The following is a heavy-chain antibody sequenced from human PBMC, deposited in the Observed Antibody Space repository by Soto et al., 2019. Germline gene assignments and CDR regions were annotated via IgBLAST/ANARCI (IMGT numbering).Heavy chain of an antibody. CDR2: VSASGLNT. V-gene: IGHV3-23*01. D-gene: IGHD3-22*01. CDR1: GFTFSTYA. CDR3: ARPVVADYYFEY. J-gene: IGHJ4*02. Sequence: GGSLRLSCAASGFTFSTYAMAWVRQAPGKGLEWVSGVSASGLNTDYADPVKGRFYISRDTSNNHFSLKLRSVTAADTAVYYCARPVVADYYFEYWGQGTLVTVSS.